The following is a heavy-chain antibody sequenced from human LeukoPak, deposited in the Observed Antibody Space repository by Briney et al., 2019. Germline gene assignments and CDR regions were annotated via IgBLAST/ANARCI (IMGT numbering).Heavy chain of an antibody. V-gene: IGHV4-59*01. CDR1: GGSISDYS. D-gene: IGHD3-22*01. J-gene: IGHJ4*02. CDR2: MYYSGST. Sequence: SETLSLTCTVSGGSISDYSWSWIRQPPGKGLEWVGYMYYSGSTNYNPSLKSRVTISVDTSKNQYSLKLSSVTAADTAVYYCTTVRYDSSGYYSYFVYWGQGTLVTVSS. CDR3: TTVRYDSSGYYSYFVY.